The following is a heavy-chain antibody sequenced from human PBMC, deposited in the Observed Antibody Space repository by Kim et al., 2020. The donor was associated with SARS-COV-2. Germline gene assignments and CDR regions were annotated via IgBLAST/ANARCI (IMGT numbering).Heavy chain of an antibody. V-gene: IGHV3-23*01. CDR2: ISGSGGST. CDR3: AKDLPDIVVVVAAINWFDP. CDR1: GFTFSSYA. J-gene: IGHJ5*02. Sequence: GGSLRLSCAASGFTFSSYAMSWVRQAPGKGLEWVSAISGSGGSTYYADSVKGRFTISRDNSKNTLYLQMNSLRAEDTAVYYCAKDLPDIVVVVAAINWFDPWGQGTLVTVSS. D-gene: IGHD2-15*01.